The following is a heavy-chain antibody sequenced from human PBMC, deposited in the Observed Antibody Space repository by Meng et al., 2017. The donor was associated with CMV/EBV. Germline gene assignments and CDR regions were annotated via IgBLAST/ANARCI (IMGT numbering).Heavy chain of an antibody. CDR1: GFTFSSYS. D-gene: IGHD6-13*01. CDR3: ARYSSWPGLASA. Sequence: GESLKISCAASGFTFSSYSMNWVRQAPGKGLEWVSSISSSSYIYYADSVKGRFTISRDNAKNSLYLQMNSLRAEDTAVYYCARYSSWPGLASAWGQGTLVTVSS. V-gene: IGHV3-21*01. CDR2: ISSSSYI. J-gene: IGHJ5*02.